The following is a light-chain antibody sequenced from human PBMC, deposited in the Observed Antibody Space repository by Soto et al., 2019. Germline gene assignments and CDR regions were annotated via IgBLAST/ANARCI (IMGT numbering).Light chain of an antibody. V-gene: IGKV3-20*01. CDR1: QSVSSSS. Sequence: ETVLTQSPGTLSLSPGERATLSCRASQSVSSSSLAWYQQKPGQAPRLLIYGVSSRATDIPDRFSGSGSDTDFSLTISRLEPEDFAVYYCQLYGRSPPSWTFGQGTKLEIK. CDR3: QLYGRSPPSWT. J-gene: IGKJ1*01. CDR2: GVS.